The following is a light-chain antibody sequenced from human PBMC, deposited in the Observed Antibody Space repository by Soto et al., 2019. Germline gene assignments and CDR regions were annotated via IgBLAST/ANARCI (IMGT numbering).Light chain of an antibody. J-gene: IGKJ3*01. CDR3: QQYNNWPLT. CDR1: QSVSSN. Sequence: EIVMTQSPATLSVSPGERATLSCRASQSVSSNLAWYQQKPGQAPRLLIYGASTSATGIPARFSGSGSGTDFTPTISSLQPEDFAVYYCQQYNNWPLTFGPGTKVDIK. CDR2: GAS. V-gene: IGKV3-15*01.